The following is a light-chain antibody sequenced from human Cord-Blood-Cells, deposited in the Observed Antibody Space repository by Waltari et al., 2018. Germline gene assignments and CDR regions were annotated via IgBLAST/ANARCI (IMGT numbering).Light chain of an antibody. CDR1: QSISSY. V-gene: IGKV1-39*01. J-gene: IGKJ3*01. CDR3: QQSYSTPFT. Sequence: DIQLTQSPSSLPASVGDRVTITCRASQSISSYLNWYQQKPGKAPKLLIYAASNLQSGVPSRFSGSGSGTDFTLTISSLQPEDFATYYCQQSYSTPFTFGPGTKVDIK. CDR2: AAS.